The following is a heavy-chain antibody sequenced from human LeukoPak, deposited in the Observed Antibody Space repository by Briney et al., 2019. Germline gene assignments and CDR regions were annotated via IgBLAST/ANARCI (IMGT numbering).Heavy chain of an antibody. V-gene: IGHV1-69*05. CDR2: IIPMLGRS. CDR1: GGSFSSYG. CDR3: AREDHTANNWFDP. D-gene: IGHD5-18*01. J-gene: IGHJ5*02. Sequence: ASVKVSCKASGGSFSSYGISWVRQAPGQGLEWMGGIIPMLGRSNYAQKFQGRVTISTDESASTAYMEMSSLRSEDTAVYYCAREDHTANNWFDPWGQGTLVTVSS.